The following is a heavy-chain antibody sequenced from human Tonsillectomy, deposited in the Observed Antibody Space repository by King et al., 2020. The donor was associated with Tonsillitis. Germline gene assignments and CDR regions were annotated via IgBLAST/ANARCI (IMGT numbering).Heavy chain of an antibody. Sequence: VQLQESGPGLVKPSETLSLTCTVSGGAINSYFWTWIRQPPGKGLEWIGYIDYSGATTFYTGTTNYNPSLKSRVTISVETSKNQFSLKLKSVTAADTAVYYCATNSSNRYYFDHWGQGTLVSVSS. D-gene: IGHD6-19*01. CDR1: GGAINSYF. V-gene: IGHV4-59*01. CDR3: ATNSSNRYYFDH. CDR2: IDYSGATTFYTGTT. J-gene: IGHJ4*02.